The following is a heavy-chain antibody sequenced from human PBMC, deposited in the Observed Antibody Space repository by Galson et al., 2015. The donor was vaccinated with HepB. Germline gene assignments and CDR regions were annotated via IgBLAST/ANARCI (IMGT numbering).Heavy chain of an antibody. D-gene: IGHD5-18*01. CDR3: ARDLDTAMVHQGGMDV. CDR2: TYYRSKWYN. Sequence: CAISGDSVSSNSAAWNWIRQSPSRGLEWLGRTYYRSKWYNDYAVSVKSRITINPDTSKNQFSLHLNSVTPEDTAVYYCARDLDTAMVHQGGMDVWGQGTTVTVSS. V-gene: IGHV6-1*01. J-gene: IGHJ6*02. CDR1: GDSVSSNSAA.